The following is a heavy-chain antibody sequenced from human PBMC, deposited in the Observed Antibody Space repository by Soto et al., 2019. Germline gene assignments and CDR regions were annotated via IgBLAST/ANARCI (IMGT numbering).Heavy chain of an antibody. V-gene: IGHV4-31*03. J-gene: IGHJ5*02. D-gene: IGHD2-21*01. CDR3: ARDGAGAYGLGWFDP. Sequence: QVQLQESGPRLVKPSQTLSLTCTVSGDSIRRGGYYWNWLRQHPRKGLEWIGYIYHSGSTIYNPSLKSRVTISVDTSKNRLSLELSNVTAADTAIYYCARDGAGAYGLGWFDPWGQGILVTVSS. CDR1: GDSIRRGGYY. CDR2: IYHSGST.